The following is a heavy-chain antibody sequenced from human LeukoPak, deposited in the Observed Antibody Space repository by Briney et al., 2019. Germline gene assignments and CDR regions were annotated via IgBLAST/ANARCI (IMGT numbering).Heavy chain of an antibody. D-gene: IGHD3-22*01. CDR1: GFTFSNYA. J-gene: IGHJ4*02. V-gene: IGHV3-23*01. Sequence: GGSLRLSCAASGFTFSNYAMTWVRQAPGKGLAWVSTISGGSGSTYCADSVKGRFTISRDNSKNTLYLQMNSLRDEDTAVYYCAKHRFESGGYHSTDWGQGTLVTVSS. CDR3: AKHRFESGGYHSTD. CDR2: ISGGSGST.